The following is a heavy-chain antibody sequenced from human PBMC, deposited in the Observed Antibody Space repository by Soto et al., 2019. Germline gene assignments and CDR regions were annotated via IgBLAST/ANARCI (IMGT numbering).Heavy chain of an antibody. Sequence: GGSLRLSCAASGFTFSGYGMHWVRQAPGKGLEWVAVIWYDGSNKYYVDSVKGRFTISRDNSKNTVYLQMNSLRAEDTAVYYCARPGYCTGGSCYFFLYWGQGTLVTVYS. CDR1: GFTFSGYG. J-gene: IGHJ4*02. CDR2: IWYDGSNK. V-gene: IGHV3-33*01. CDR3: ARPGYCTGGSCYFFLY. D-gene: IGHD2-15*01.